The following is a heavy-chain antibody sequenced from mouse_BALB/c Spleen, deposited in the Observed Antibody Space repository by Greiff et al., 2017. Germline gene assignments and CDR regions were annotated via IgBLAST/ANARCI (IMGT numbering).Heavy chain of an antibody. Sequence: QVQLKESGPGLVQPSQSLSITCTVSGFSLTSYGVHWVRQSPGQGLEWLGVIWRGGSTDYNAAFISRLSISKDNSKSQVFFKMNSLQANDTAIYYCARNLLRLYAMDYWGKGTSVTVSS. V-gene: IGHV2-2*02. J-gene: IGHJ4*01. CDR3: ARNLLRLYAMDY. D-gene: IGHD1-2*01. CDR1: GFSLTSYG. CDR2: IWRGGST.